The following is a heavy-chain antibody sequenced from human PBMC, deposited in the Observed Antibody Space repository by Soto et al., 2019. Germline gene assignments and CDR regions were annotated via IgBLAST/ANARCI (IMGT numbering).Heavy chain of an antibody. Sequence: GASVKVSCKASGYTFTSYGISWVRQAPGQGLEWMGWISAYNGNTNYAQKLQGRVTMTTDTSTSTAYMELRSLRSDDTAVYYCVRGVAAAGTALLYGMDVWGQGTTVTVSS. J-gene: IGHJ6*02. CDR3: VRGVAAAGTALLYGMDV. CDR1: GYTFTSYG. CDR2: ISAYNGNT. D-gene: IGHD6-13*01. V-gene: IGHV1-18*04.